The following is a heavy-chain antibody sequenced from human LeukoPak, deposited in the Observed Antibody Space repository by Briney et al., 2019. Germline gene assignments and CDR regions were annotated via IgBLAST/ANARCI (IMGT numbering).Heavy chain of an antibody. D-gene: IGHD3-10*02. CDR1: EYTFTGYY. J-gene: IGHJ3*02. CDR2: INPYSGDT. Sequence: ASVKVSCKTSEYTFTGYYTHWVRQAPGQGLERMGWINPYSGDTKYGQKFQGTVTMTWDTSIRTAYMEVRLRSDDTATYYCARDVRSTDAFDIWGQGTEVTVSS. CDR3: ARDVRSTDAFDI. V-gene: IGHV1-2*02.